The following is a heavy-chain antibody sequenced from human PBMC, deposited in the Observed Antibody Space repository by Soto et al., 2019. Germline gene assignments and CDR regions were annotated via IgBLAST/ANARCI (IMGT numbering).Heavy chain of an antibody. V-gene: IGHV4-31*03. CDR1: GGSISSGGYY. CDR2: IYYSGST. J-gene: IGHJ4*02. D-gene: IGHD3-9*01. CDR3: ARGYDILTFDY. Sequence: SETLSLTCTVSGGSISSGGYYWSWIRQHPGKGLEWIGYIYYSGSTYYNPSLKSRVTISVDTSKNQFSLKLSSVTAADTAVYYCARGYDILTFDYWGQGTLVTVLL.